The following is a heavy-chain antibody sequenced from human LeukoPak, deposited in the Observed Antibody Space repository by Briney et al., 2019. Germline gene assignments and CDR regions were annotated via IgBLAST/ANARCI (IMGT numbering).Heavy chain of an antibody. Sequence: SVKVSCKASGGTFSSYAISWVRQAPGQGLEWMGGIIPIFGSSNYAQKFQGRVTITADESTSTAYMELSSLRSEDTALYYCAKELRYCSSTSCSLTSGAFDIWGQGTMVTVSS. CDR1: GGTFSSYA. J-gene: IGHJ3*02. CDR2: IIPIFGSS. D-gene: IGHD2-2*01. V-gene: IGHV1-69*01. CDR3: AKELRYCSSTSCSLTSGAFDI.